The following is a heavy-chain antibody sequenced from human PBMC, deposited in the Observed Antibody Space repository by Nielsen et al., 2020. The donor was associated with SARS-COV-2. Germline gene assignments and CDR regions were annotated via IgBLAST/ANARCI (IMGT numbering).Heavy chain of an antibody. V-gene: IGHV1-18*01. D-gene: IGHD1-26*01. CDR3: ARDKTTVGAFDY. CDR2: ISAYNGDT. J-gene: IGHJ4*02. Sequence: ASVKVSCKASGYTFTNYAISWVRQAPGQGLEWMGWISAYNGDTNYAQKLQGRVTMTTDTSTSTAYMELRSLRSVDTAVYYCARDKTTVGAFDYWGQGTLVTVSS. CDR1: GYTFTNYA.